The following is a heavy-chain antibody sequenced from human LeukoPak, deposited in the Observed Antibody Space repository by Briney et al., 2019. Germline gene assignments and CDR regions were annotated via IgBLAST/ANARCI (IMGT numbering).Heavy chain of an antibody. D-gene: IGHD4-17*01. CDR3: ARGTYYGDYVRSYYYYYYGMDV. V-gene: IGHV3-23*01. Sequence: GGSLRLSCAASGFTFSSYAMSLVRQAPGKGLEWVSAISGSGGSTYYADSVKGRFTISRDNSKNTLYLQMNSLRAEDTAVYYCARGTYYGDYVRSYYYYYYGMDVWGQGTTVTVSS. CDR1: GFTFSSYA. CDR2: ISGSGGST. J-gene: IGHJ6*02.